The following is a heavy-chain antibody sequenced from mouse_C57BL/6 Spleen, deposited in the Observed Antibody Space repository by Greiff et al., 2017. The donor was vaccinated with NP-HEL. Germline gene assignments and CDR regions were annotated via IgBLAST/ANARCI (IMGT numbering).Heavy chain of an antibody. D-gene: IGHD1-1*01. J-gene: IGHJ1*03. CDR1: GFTFSSYT. CDR3: ARLITTVVGYFDV. CDR2: ISGGGGNT. Sequence: EVQVVESGGGLVKPGGSLKLSCAASGFTFSSYTMSWVRQTPEKRLEWVATISGGGGNTYYPDSVKGRFTISRDNAKNTLYLQMSSLRSEDTALYYCARLITTVVGYFDVWGTGTTVTVSS. V-gene: IGHV5-9*01.